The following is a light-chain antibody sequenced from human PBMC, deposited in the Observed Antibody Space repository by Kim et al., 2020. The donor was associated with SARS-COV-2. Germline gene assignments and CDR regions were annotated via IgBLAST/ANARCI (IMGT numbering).Light chain of an antibody. CDR2: LNSDGSH. Sequence: QPVLTQSPSASASLGASVKLTCTLSSGHSSYAIAWHQQQPEKGPRYLMKLNSDGSHSKGDGIPDRFSGSSSGAEHYLTISSLQSEDEADYYCQTWGTGIWVFGGGTQLTVL. V-gene: IGLV4-69*01. CDR3: QTWGTGIWV. CDR1: SGHSSYA. J-gene: IGLJ3*02.